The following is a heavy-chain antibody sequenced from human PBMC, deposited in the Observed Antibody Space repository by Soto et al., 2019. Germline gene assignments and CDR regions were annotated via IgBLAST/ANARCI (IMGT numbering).Heavy chain of an antibody. D-gene: IGHD3-22*01. CDR3: AKEVGYYDSSGRFDY. Sequence: PGGSLRLSCAASGFTFSSYAMSWVRQAPGKGLEWVSATSGSGGSTYYADSVKGRFTISRDNSKNTLYLQMNSLRAEDTAVYYCAKEVGYYDSSGRFDYWGQGTLVTVSS. CDR2: TSGSGGST. J-gene: IGHJ4*02. CDR1: GFTFSSYA. V-gene: IGHV3-23*01.